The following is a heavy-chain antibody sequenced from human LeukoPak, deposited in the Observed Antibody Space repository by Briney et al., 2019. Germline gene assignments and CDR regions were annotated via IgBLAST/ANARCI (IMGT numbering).Heavy chain of an antibody. D-gene: IGHD3-3*01. CDR2: MNPNSGNT. Sequence: EASVKVSCKASGYTFRQYSISWVRQAPGQGLEWMGWMNPNSGNTGYAQKFQGRVTITRNTSISTAYMELSSLRSEDTAVYYCARGITIFGVVSHDAFDIWGQGTMVTVSS. J-gene: IGHJ3*02. V-gene: IGHV1-8*03. CDR3: ARGITIFGVVSHDAFDI. CDR1: GYTFRQYS.